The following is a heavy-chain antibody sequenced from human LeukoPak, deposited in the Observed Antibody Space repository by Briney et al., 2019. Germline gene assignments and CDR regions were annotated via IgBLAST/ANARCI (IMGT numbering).Heavy chain of an antibody. CDR1: GGSFSGYY. Sequence: SETLSLTCAVCGGSFSGYYWSWIRQPPGKGLEWIGEINHSGSTNYNPSLKSRVTISVDTSKNQFSLKLSSVTAADTAVYYCARADERGYCSGGSCHYFDYWGQGTLVTVSS. D-gene: IGHD2-15*01. J-gene: IGHJ4*02. CDR3: ARADERGYCSGGSCHYFDY. CDR2: INHSGST. V-gene: IGHV4-34*01.